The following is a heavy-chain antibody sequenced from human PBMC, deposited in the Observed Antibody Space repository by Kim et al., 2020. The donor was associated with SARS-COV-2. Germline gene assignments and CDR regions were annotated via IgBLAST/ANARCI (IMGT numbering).Heavy chain of an antibody. V-gene: IGHV3-7*01. CDR1: GFTFSSYW. CDR3: ARRGPRWYSGSYSDY. D-gene: IGHD1-26*01. CDR2: IKQDGSEK. J-gene: IGHJ4*02. Sequence: GGSLRLSCAASGFTFSSYWMSWVRQAPGKGLEWVANIKQDGSEKYYVDSVKGRFTIPRDNAKNSLYLQMNSLRAEDTAVYYCARRGPRWYSGSYSDYWGQGTLVTVSS.